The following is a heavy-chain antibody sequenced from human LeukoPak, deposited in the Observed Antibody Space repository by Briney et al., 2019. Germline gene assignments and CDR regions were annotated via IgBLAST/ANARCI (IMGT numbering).Heavy chain of an antibody. J-gene: IGHJ3*02. Sequence: GGSLRLSCAASGFTFSNAWMSWVRQAPGKGLEWVAVISYDGSNKYHADSVKGRFTISRDNSKNTLYLQMNSLRAEDTAVYYCARAGTEYDAFDIWGQGTMVTVSS. V-gene: IGHV3-30-3*01. CDR3: ARAGTEYDAFDI. D-gene: IGHD6-13*01. CDR2: ISYDGSNK. CDR1: GFTFSNAW.